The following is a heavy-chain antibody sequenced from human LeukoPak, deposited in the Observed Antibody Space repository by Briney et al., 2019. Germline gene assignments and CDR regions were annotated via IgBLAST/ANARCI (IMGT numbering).Heavy chain of an antibody. CDR3: ARSNWNYDGHFDY. CDR2: IYYSGST. J-gene: IGHJ4*02. V-gene: IGHV4-39*07. Sequence: PSETLSLTCTAAGGSISSSSYYWGWIRQPPGKGLEWIGSIYYSGSTYYNPSLKSRVTISVDTSKNQFSLKLSSVTAADTAVYYCARSNWNYDGHFDYWGQGTLVTVSS. CDR1: GGSISSSSYY. D-gene: IGHD1-7*01.